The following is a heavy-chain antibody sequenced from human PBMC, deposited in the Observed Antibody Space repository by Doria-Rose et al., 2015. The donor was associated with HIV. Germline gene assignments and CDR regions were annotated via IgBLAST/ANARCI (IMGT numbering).Heavy chain of an antibody. V-gene: IGHV4-4*07. J-gene: IGHJ3*02. CDR1: GGSVSSYY. D-gene: IGHD3-16*02. Sequence: QVQLQESGPGLVKPSETLSLTCTVSGGSVSSYYWSWIRQPAGKGLEWIGRIYTSGSTNYNPSLKSRVTMSVDTSKNQFSLKLSSVTAADTAVYYCARDRDRGYRYPDAFDIWGQGTMVTVSS. CDR2: IYTSGST. CDR3: ARDRDRGYRYPDAFDI.